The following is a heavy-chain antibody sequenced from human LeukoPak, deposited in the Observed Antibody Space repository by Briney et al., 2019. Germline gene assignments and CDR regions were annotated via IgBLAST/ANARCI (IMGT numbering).Heavy chain of an antibody. Sequence: SETLSLTCTVSGGSISSSSYYWGWIRQPPGKGLEWIGSIYHSGSTYYHPSLKSRVTISVGTSKNQFSLKLSSVTVADTAVYYCAVLRTGLLSDSWGQGTLVTVSS. V-gene: IGHV4-39*07. CDR2: IYHSGST. CDR3: AVLRTGLLSDS. D-gene: IGHD2-21*02. J-gene: IGHJ5*02. CDR1: GGSISSSSYY.